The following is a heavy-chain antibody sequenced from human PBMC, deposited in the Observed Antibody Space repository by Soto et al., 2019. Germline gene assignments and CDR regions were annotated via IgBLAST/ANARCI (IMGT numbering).Heavy chain of an antibody. CDR1: GDSVSSNSSA. CDR3: AREVAVTGTGNYYFGIDV. D-gene: IGHD6-19*01. J-gene: IGHJ6*02. V-gene: IGHV6-1*01. CDR2: TYYRSKWYN. Sequence: PSQTLSLTFAISGDSVSSNSSAWNCISQSPSRGLEWLGRTYYRSKWYNEYAIFVKSRITINPDTSKNQFSLHLNSAPPEDTAVYYCAREVAVTGTGNYYFGIDVWGQGTTVTVSS.